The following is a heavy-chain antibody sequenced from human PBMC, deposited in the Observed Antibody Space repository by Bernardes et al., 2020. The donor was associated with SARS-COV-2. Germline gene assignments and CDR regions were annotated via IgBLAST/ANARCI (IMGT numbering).Heavy chain of an antibody. Sequence: LSLTCTVSGGSIRSYYWTWIRQPPGKGLEWIGYIFYTGSTSYNPSLKSRVAISLDTSKNQFSLKLTSVTAADTAVYYCARGVGATTHAFDIWGQGTEVIVPS. CDR3: ARGVGATTHAFDI. J-gene: IGHJ3*02. CDR1: GGSIRSYY. D-gene: IGHD1-26*01. V-gene: IGHV4-59*01. CDR2: IFYTGST.